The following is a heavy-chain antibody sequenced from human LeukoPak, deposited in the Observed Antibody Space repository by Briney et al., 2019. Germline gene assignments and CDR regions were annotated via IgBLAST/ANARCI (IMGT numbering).Heavy chain of an antibody. V-gene: IGHV1-24*01. D-gene: IGHD1-26*01. CDR2: FDPEDGET. CDR3: ATADPVRWELXXDP. J-gene: IGHJ5*02. CDR1: GYTLTELS. Sequence: ASVKVSCKVSGYTLTELSMHWVRQAPGKGLEWMGGFDPEDGETIYAQKFQGRVTMTEDTSTDTAYMELSSLRSEDTAVYYCATADPVRWELXXDPXXXGTXVTVSS.